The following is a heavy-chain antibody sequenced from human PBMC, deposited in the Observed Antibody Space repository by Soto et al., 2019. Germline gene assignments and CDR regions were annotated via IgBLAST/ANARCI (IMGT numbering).Heavy chain of an antibody. V-gene: IGHV5-51*01. J-gene: IGHJ4*02. Sequence: PGESLKISCYGSGYSFTSYWIGWVRQMPGKGLEWMGIIYPGDSDTRYSPSFQGQVTISADKSISTAYLQWSSLKASDTAMYYCARSREVRGVITHSCYWRQGTLGTVAS. CDR1: GYSFTSYW. CDR2: IYPGDSDT. CDR3: ARSREVRGVITHSCY. D-gene: IGHD3-10*01.